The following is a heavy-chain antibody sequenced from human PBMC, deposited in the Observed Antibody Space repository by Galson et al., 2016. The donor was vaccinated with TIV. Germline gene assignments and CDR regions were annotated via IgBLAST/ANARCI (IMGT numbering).Heavy chain of an antibody. CDR2: TYSRSRWYN. CDR1: GDSVSSKSAA. V-gene: IGHV6-1*01. CDR3: ARVSGVVRGYGLDV. J-gene: IGHJ6*02. Sequence: CAISGDSVSSKSAAWNWIRQSPSRGLEWLGRTYSRSRWYNEYAVSVRSRISINPDTSKNQFSLQLNSVTPEDTAGYYCARVSGVVRGYGLDVWGQGTMVPVAS. D-gene: IGHD3-10*01.